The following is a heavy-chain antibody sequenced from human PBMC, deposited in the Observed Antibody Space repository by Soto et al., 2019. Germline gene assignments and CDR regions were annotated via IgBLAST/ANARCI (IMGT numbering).Heavy chain of an antibody. CDR2: IYYSDSI. Sequence: QVQLQESGPGLVKPSETLSLTCTVSGGSISSGYWSWIRQPPGKGLEWIGYIYYSDSINYNHSLMGRVIISVDTSKNQFSLSLNSVTAADTAVYYCARAYYDASGYGLDPWGQGTLVTVSS. D-gene: IGHD3-22*01. V-gene: IGHV4-59*01. CDR1: GGSISSGY. CDR3: ARAYYDASGYGLDP. J-gene: IGHJ5*02.